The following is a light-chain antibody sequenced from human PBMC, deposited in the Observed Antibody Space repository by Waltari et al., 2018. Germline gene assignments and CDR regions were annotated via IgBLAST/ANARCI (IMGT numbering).Light chain of an antibody. J-gene: IGLJ2*01. CDR1: SSNIGAGYD. Sequence: QSVLTQPPSVSGAPGQRVTISCTGSSSNIGAGYDVHWYQQLPGTAPKLLIYGNSNRPSGVPDLFSGSKSGTSASRAITGLQAEDEADYYCQSYDSSLSVVFGGGTKLTVL. V-gene: IGLV1-40*01. CDR3: QSYDSSLSVV. CDR2: GNS.